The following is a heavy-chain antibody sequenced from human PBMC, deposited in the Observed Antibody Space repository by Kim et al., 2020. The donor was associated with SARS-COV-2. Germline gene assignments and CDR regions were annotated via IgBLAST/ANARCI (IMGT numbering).Heavy chain of an antibody. Sequence: IYAQKFQGRVTMTEDTSTDTAYMELSSLRSEDTAVYYCATNPGELRLFDYWGQGTLVTVSS. V-gene: IGHV1-24*01. J-gene: IGHJ4*02. D-gene: IGHD1-26*01. CDR3: ATNPGELRLFDY.